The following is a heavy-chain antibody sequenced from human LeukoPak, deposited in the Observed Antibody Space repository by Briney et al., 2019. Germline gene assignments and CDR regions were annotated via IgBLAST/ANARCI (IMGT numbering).Heavy chain of an antibody. V-gene: IGHV3-23*01. CDR3: ATFGVIVRNNYLDY. CDR1: GFIFRSYA. D-gene: IGHD3-3*01. CDR2: ITANGDRT. Sequence: GGSLRLSCVGSGFIFRSYAVTWVRQAPGKGLEWVSSITANGDRTSYVDSVKGRFTISRDNSKNTLYLRMSSLRAEDAAVYYCATFGVIVRNNYLDYWGQGALVAVSS. J-gene: IGHJ4*02.